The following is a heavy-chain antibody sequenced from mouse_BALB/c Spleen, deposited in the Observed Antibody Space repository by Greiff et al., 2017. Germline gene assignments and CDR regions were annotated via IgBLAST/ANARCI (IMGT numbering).Heavy chain of an antibody. CDR1: GYTFTSYW. V-gene: IGHV1-7*01. J-gene: IGHJ2*01. Sequence: VQVVESGAELAKPGASVKMSCKASGYTFTSYWMHWVKQRPGQGLEWIGYINPSTGYTEYNQKFKDKATLTADKSSSTAYMQLSSLTSEDSAVYYCARGGLYFDYWGQGTTLTVSS. CDR3: ARGGLYFDY. CDR2: INPSTGYT.